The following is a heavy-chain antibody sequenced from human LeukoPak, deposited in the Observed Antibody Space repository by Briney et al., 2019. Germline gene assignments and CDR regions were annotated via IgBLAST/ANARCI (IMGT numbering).Heavy chain of an antibody. V-gene: IGHV4-34*01. CDR2: INHSGST. CDR3: ATRRRDYYDSSGYYRT. Sequence: SETLSLTCAVYGGSFSGYYWSWIRQPPGKGLEWIGEINHSGSTNYNPSLKSRVTISVDTSKNQFSLKLSSVTAADTAVYYCATRRRDYYDSSGYYRTWGQGTLVTVSS. J-gene: IGHJ5*02. D-gene: IGHD3-22*01. CDR1: GGSFSGYY.